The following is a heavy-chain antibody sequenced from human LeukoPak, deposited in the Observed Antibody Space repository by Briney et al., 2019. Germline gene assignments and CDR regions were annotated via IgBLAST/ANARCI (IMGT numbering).Heavy chain of an antibody. V-gene: IGHV4-4*07. CDR3: ARVEGGYDLGLFDY. D-gene: IGHD5-12*01. Sequence: SETLSLTCTVSGGSISSYYWSWIRQPAGKGLEWIGRIYTSGSTNYNPSLKGRVTMSVDTSKNQFSLKLSSVTAADTAVYYCARVEGGYDLGLFDYWGQGTLVTVSS. CDR1: GGSISSYY. J-gene: IGHJ4*02. CDR2: IYTSGST.